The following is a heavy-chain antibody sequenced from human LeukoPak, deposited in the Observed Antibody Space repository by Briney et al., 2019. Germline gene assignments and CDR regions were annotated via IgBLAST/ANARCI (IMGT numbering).Heavy chain of an antibody. J-gene: IGHJ5*02. CDR1: GGSFNS. D-gene: IGHD3-10*01. V-gene: IGHV4-4*09. CDR3: ARRGTWFDP. Sequence: SETLSLTCTVSGGSFNSFLRPPGKGLEWIGYIYNSGSTYYSPSLQSRVTISLDTSKNQFSLKLMSVTAADTAVYYCARRGTWFDPWGQGTLVTVSS. CDR2: IYNSGST.